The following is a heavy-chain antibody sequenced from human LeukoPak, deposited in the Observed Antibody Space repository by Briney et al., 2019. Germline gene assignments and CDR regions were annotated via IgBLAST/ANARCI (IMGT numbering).Heavy chain of an antibody. CDR2: IDTSGST. CDR3: ARDENGDYALFDY. V-gene: IGHV4-4*07. D-gene: IGHD4-17*01. CDR1: GGSIRSYY. J-gene: IGHJ4*02. Sequence: PSETLSLTCTVSGGSIRSYYWSWIRQPAEKGLEWIGRIDTSGSTNYNPSLKSRVTMSVDTSKNQFSLKLSSVTAADTAVYYCARDENGDYALFDYWGQGTLVTVSS.